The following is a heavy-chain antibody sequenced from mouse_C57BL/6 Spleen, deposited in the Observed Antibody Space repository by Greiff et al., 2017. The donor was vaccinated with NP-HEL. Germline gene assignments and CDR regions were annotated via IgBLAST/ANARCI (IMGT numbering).Heavy chain of an antibody. J-gene: IGHJ2*01. CDR2: ISYDGSN. D-gene: IGHD1-1*01. CDR3: ARVDLYYGSSVDD. CDR1: GYSITSGYY. V-gene: IGHV3-6*01. Sequence: EVKLVESGPGLVKPSQSLSLTCSVTGYSITSGYYWNWIRQFPGNKLEWMGYISYDGSNNYNPSLKNRISITRDTSKNQFFLKLNSVTTADTATYYCARVDLYYGSSVDDWGQGTTLTVSS.